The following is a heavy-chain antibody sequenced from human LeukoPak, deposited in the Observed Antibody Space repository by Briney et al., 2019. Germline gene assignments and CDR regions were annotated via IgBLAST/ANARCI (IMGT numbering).Heavy chain of an antibody. D-gene: IGHD3-3*01. CDR2: ISGGSTTI. CDR3: ARDRAIFGVVLDSFDV. V-gene: IGHV3-48*01. Sequence: GGSLRLSCAVSGFPMSSYDMSWVRQAPGKGLEWISYISGGSTTIYYADSVKGRFTISRDNAKNSLFLQMNSLRAEDTAVYYCARDRAIFGVVLDSFDVWGQGTMVAVSS. CDR1: GFPMSSYD. J-gene: IGHJ3*01.